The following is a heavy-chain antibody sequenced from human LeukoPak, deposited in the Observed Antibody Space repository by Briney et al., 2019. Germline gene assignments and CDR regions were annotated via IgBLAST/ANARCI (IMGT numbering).Heavy chain of an antibody. D-gene: IGHD5-18*01. CDR2: IYTSEST. CDR1: GGSISDYY. J-gene: IGHJ4*02. V-gene: IGHV4-4*07. Sequence: ETESLTCTVSGGSISDYYWSWIRQPAGKGLEWLGRIYTSESTKYNPSLESRVTMSVDTSKNQLSLKLSFVTAADTAVYYCARVGSGYGYFDYWGQGTL. CDR3: ARVGSGYGYFDY.